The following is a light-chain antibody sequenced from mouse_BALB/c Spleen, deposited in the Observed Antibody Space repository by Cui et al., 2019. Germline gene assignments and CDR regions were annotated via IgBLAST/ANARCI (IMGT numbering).Light chain of an antibody. CDR2: YTS. V-gene: IGKV10-96*01. Sequence: DIQPTQTPASLSASPADRVTISCRASQDISNYIRWYQEKPDGAVKLLIYYTSRIHSGVPSRFSGSGSGTDYSLTISKLEQEDIATYFCQQVNTLPPLSFSAGTKLELK. CDR3: QQVNTLPPLS. CDR1: QDISNY. J-gene: IGKJ5*01.